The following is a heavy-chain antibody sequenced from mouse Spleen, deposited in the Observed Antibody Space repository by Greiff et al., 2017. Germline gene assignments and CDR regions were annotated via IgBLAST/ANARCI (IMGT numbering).Heavy chain of an antibody. CDR1: GYSITSGYY. D-gene: IGHD1-1*01. Sequence: EVQLQESGPGLVKPSQSLSLTCSVTGYSITSGYYWNWIRQFPGNKLEWMGYISYDGSNNYNPSLKNRISITRDTSKNQFFLKLNSVTTEDTATYYCARDLYGSSFFAYWGQGTLVTVSA. V-gene: IGHV3-6*01. CDR3: ARDLYGSSFFAY. J-gene: IGHJ3*01. CDR2: ISYDGSN.